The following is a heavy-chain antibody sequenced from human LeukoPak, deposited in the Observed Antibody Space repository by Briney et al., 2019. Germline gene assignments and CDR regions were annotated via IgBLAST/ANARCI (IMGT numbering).Heavy chain of an antibody. CDR2: ISGIGSST. D-gene: IGHD6-19*01. CDR1: GFTFSSYA. Sequence: GGSLGLSCAASGFTFSSYAMSWVRQAPGKGLEWVSPISGIGSSTYYADSVKDRFTISRGNSKNTLYLQMNSLRAEDTAVYYCTKGGAVASPYYFDYWGQGTLVTVSS. CDR3: TKGGAVASPYYFDY. J-gene: IGHJ4*02. V-gene: IGHV3-23*01.